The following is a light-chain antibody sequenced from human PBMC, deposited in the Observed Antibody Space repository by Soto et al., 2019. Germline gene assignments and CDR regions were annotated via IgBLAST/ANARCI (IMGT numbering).Light chain of an antibody. V-gene: IGKV3-20*01. CDR3: QQYGSSPPNT. CDR2: GAS. CDR1: QSVSSSY. Sequence: EIVLTQSPGTLSLSPGERATLSCRASQSVSSSYLAWYQQKPGQAPRLLIYGASSRATGIPDRFSGSGSGTDFTLTISRLEPEDFAVYYCQQYGSSPPNTFGQGTKVDLK. J-gene: IGKJ1*01.